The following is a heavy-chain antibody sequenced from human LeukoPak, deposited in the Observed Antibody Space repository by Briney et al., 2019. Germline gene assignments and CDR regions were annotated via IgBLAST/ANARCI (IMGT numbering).Heavy chain of an antibody. J-gene: IGHJ4*02. CDR1: GGSISNYY. D-gene: IGHD5-24*01. CDR2: VSYSGST. CDR3: AAQTWVQLWSIDY. Sequence: PSETLSLTCTVSGGSISNYYWSWIRQPAGKALEWIGYVSYSGSTNYNPSLKSRVTISVDTSKNQFSLKLSSVTAADTALYYCAAQTWVQLWSIDYWGRGTLVTVSS. V-gene: IGHV4-59*01.